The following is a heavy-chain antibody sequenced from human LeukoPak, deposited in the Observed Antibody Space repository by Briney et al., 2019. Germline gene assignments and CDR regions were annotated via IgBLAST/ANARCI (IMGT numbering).Heavy chain of an antibody. Sequence: GGSLRLSCAASGFTFSTYWMSWVRQAPGKGLEWVSIIGYRGGSIYYAYSVQGRFAIARDNSKNTLSLQMNGLRPEDTAVYYCAKSWGYTRPYYNYMDVWGRGTAVTVSS. CDR2: IGYRGGSI. CDR3: AKSWGYTRPYYNYMDV. V-gene: IGHV3-23*01. D-gene: IGHD3-16*02. J-gene: IGHJ6*03. CDR1: GFTFSTYW.